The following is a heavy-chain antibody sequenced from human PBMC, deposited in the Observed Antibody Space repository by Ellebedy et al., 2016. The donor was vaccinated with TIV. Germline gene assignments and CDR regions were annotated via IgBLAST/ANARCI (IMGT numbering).Heavy chain of an antibody. D-gene: IGHD5-24*01. V-gene: IGHV3-23*01. CDR1: GFTFSSYA. J-gene: IGHJ3*01. CDR3: ARGDVGAFDL. CDR2: ISGSAVST. Sequence: GESLKISXAASGFTFSSYAMSWVRQAPGRGLEWVSAISGSAVSTYYADSVKGRFTISRDNAKNTVLLQMNSLRADDTAIYYCARGDVGAFDLWGQGTMVTVSS.